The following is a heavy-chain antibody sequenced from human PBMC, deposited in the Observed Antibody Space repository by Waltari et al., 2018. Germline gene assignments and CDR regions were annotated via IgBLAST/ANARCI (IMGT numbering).Heavy chain of an antibody. V-gene: IGHV1-69-2*01. CDR3: ATLNYYDSSGYLIEDAFDI. D-gene: IGHD3-22*01. J-gene: IGHJ3*02. Sequence: EVQLVQSGAEVKKPGATVKISCKVSGYTFTDYYMHWVQQAPGKGLEWMGLVDPEDGETIYAEKFQGRVTITADTSTDTAYMELSSLRSEDTAVYYCATLNYYDSSGYLIEDAFDIWGQGTMVTVSS. CDR1: GYTFTDYY. CDR2: VDPEDGET.